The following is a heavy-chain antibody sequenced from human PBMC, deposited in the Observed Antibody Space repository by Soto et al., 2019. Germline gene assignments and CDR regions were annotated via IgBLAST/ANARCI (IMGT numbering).Heavy chain of an antibody. CDR3: ATLILGGQSAFEI. J-gene: IGHJ3*02. V-gene: IGHV4-34*01. Sequence: QVQLQQWGAGLLKPSETLSLTCAVYGGSFSGYYWSWIRQPPAKWLEWIGEINHSGSTNYNTYLRSRVTISVDTSNNQFSLKLRSVTAADTAVYYGATLILGGQSAFEIWGQGTMFTVS. CDR1: GGSFSGYY. CDR2: INHSGST. D-gene: IGHD1-26*01.